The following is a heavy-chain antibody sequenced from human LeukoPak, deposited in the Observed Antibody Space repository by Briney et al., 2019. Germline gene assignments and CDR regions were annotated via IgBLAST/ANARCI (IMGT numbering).Heavy chain of an antibody. CDR2: IDSDGSST. V-gene: IGHV3-74*01. Sequence: GGSLRLSCAASGFTFSSYWMHWVRQAPGKGLVWVSRIDSDGSSTSYADSVKGRFTISRDNAKNSLDLQMNSLKVEDTAVYYCAAWGKYNYWGQGTLVTVSS. J-gene: IGHJ4*02. CDR1: GFTFSSYW. CDR3: AAWGKYNY. D-gene: IGHD7-27*01.